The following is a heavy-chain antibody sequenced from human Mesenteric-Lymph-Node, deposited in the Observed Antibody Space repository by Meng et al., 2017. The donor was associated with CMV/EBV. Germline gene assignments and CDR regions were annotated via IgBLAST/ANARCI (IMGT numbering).Heavy chain of an antibody. V-gene: IGHV3-30*02. J-gene: IGHJ5*01. CDR3: AKDPHDLWSGKNWSDS. Sequence: GESLKISCAASGFTLRSYGIHWVRQAPGKGLEWVAFIRYDGGEKYYTDSVKGRFTISRDNSKDTLYLQMNSLRPEDTAVYYCAKDPHDLWSGKNWSDSWGQGTLVTVSS. CDR2: IRYDGGEK. D-gene: IGHD3-3*01. CDR1: GFTLRSYG.